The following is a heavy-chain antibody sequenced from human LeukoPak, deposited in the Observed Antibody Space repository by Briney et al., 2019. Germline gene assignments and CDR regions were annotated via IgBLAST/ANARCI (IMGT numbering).Heavy chain of an antibody. J-gene: IGHJ4*02. D-gene: IGHD2-15*01. CDR1: GGSISSGDYY. Sequence: SQTLSLTCTVSGGSISSGDYYWSWIRQPPGKGLEWIGYIYYSGSTYYNPSLKSRVTISVDTSKNQFSLKLSSVTAADTAVYYCARLGCSGGSCADYWGQGTLVTVSS. CDR2: IYYSGST. CDR3: ARLGCSGGSCADY. V-gene: IGHV4-30-4*01.